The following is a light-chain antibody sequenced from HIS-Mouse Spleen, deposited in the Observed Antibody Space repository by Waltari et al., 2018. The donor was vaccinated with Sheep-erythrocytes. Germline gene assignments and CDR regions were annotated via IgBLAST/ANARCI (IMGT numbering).Light chain of an antibody. CDR1: SSDVWSSNL. Sequence: QSALTQPASVSGSPGPSITISCTGTSSDVWSSNLVSWYQQHPGKAPKLMIYEGSKRPSGVSNRFSGSKSGNTASLTISGLQAEDEADYYCCSYAGSSTPWVFGGGTKLTVL. CDR2: EGS. CDR3: CSYAGSSTPWV. V-gene: IGLV2-23*01. J-gene: IGLJ3*02.